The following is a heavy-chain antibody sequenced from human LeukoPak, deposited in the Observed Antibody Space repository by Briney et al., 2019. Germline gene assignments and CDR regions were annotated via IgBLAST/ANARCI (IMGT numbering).Heavy chain of an antibody. CDR1: GFTFSSYE. D-gene: IGHD5-24*01. CDR2: ISSSGSTI. V-gene: IGHV3-48*03. CDR3: ARTIEMATISYFDY. J-gene: IGHJ4*02. Sequence: PGGSLRLSCAASGFTFSSYEMNWVRQAPGKGLEGVSYISSSGSTIYYADSVKGRFTISRDNAKNSLYLQMNSLRAGDTAVYYCARTIEMATISYFDYWGQGTLVTVSS.